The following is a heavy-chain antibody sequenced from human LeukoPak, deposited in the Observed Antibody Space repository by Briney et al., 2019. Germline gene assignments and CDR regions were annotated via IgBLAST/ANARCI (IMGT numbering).Heavy chain of an antibody. D-gene: IGHD1-26*01. V-gene: IGHV4-39*01. Sequence: SETLSLTCTVSGGSISSSSYYWGWIRQPPGKGLEWIGSIYYSGSTYYNPSLKSRVTISVDTSKNQFSLKLSYVTAADTAVYYCARSIVGASYYFDYWGQGTLVTVSS. CDR1: GGSISSSSYY. CDR3: ARSIVGASYYFDY. J-gene: IGHJ4*02. CDR2: IYYSGST.